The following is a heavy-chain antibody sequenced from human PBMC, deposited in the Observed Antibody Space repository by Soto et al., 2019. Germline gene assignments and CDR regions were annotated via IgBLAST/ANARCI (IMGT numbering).Heavy chain of an antibody. D-gene: IGHD6-19*01. CDR1: GGSISRGPYT. J-gene: IGHJ5*02. V-gene: IGHV4-39*01. CDR3: ARLPTGWPNWIDI. CDR2: ISHSGTT. Sequence: LETLSLTCTVSGGSISRGPYTWGWIRQPPEKGLQWIGTISHSGTTYYNPSLESRVTISLDTSNNQFSLRLTSVAATDTAVYYCARLPTGWPNWIDIWGQGTLVTVSS.